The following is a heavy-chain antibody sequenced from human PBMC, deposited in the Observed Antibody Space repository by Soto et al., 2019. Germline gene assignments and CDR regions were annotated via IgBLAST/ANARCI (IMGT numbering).Heavy chain of an antibody. CDR3: ARHSIPSVNDPITGGFES. Sequence: QLQLQESGPGLVKPSETLSLTCTVSGGSLSSSSSYWGWIRQPPGKGLEWIGSMSSSGSTYHNPSLRFRVSLSGDTSQSRFSLKLTSATAAHTAVYYCARHSIPSVNDPITGGFESWGQGILVSASS. CDR2: MSSSGST. D-gene: IGHD5-12*01. J-gene: IGHJ4*02. CDR1: GGSLSSSSSY. V-gene: IGHV4-39*01.